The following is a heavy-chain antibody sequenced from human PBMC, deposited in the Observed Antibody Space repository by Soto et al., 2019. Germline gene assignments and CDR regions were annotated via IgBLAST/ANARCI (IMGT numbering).Heavy chain of an antibody. V-gene: IGHV4-34*02. J-gene: IGHJ5*02. CDR3: ATGSDAYNGGGT. Sequence: QVHLQQWGPGLLKPSETLSLTCAVYDGSLSDNYYTWTRQSPGQGLEWIGESDPSGSTFYNPSLQNRVTISVDTAKNHFSLKLISVTAAATDEYYCATGSDAYNGGGTWGQGTLVTVSS. D-gene: IGHD1-1*01. CDR2: SDPSGST. CDR1: DGSLSDNY.